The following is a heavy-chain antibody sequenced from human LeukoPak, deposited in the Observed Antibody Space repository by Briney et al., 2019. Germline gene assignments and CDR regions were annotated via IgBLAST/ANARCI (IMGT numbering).Heavy chain of an antibody. J-gene: IGHJ4*02. D-gene: IGHD4-17*01. Sequence: GGSLRLSCAASGFTFSSYEMNWVRQAPGKGLEWVSYISSSGSTIYYADSVKGRFTISRDNAKNSLYLQMNSLRAEDTAVYYCAGSEATVTTVIDYWGQGTLVTVSS. CDR2: ISSSGSTI. CDR3: AGSEATVTTVIDY. CDR1: GFTFSSYE. V-gene: IGHV3-48*03.